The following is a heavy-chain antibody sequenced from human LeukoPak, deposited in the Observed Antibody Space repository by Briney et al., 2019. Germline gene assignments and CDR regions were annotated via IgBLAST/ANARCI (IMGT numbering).Heavy chain of an antibody. V-gene: IGHV4-59*01. CDR2: IYYSGST. CDR3: AREGRGYSYGYIDY. D-gene: IGHD5-18*01. CDR1: GGSFRSYY. J-gene: IGHJ4*02. Sequence: SGTLSPPSPVLGGSFRSYYWSGFRQPPGKGRGGFGYIYYSGSTNYNLSLKSRVTIAVDTSKNQFSLKLSSVTAADTAVYYCAREGRGYSYGYIDYWGQGTLVTVSS.